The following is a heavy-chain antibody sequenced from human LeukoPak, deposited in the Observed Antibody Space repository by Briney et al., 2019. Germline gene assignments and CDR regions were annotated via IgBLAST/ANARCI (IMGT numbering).Heavy chain of an antibody. Sequence: GGSLRLSCAASGFTFSSYAMSWVRQAPGKGLEWVSGISGSGGTTYYADSVKGRFTISRDNSKNTLYLQMTSLRAEDTAVYYCAKREWEVLPYDYWGQGTLVTVSS. CDR3: AKREWEVLPYDY. D-gene: IGHD1-26*01. CDR2: ISGSGGTT. CDR1: GFTFSSYA. V-gene: IGHV3-23*01. J-gene: IGHJ4*02.